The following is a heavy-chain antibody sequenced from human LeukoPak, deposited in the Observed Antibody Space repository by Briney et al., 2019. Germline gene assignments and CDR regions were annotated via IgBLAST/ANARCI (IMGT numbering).Heavy chain of an antibody. D-gene: IGHD3-9*01. Sequence: ASVKVSCKASGYTFTRYYMHWVREAPGEGVEWMGWINPNSRGTNYPQKFQDMLTLTRHTSISTAYMELNRLRSHDTAVYYCARDTDAILTCYSQSDWGQGTLVTVSS. CDR1: GYTFTRYY. CDR3: ARDTDAILTCYSQSD. J-gene: IGHJ4*02. CDR2: INPNSRGT. V-gene: IGHV1-2*02.